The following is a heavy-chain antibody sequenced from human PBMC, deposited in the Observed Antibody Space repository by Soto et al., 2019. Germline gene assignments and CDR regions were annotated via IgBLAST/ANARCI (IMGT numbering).Heavy chain of an antibody. D-gene: IGHD6-19*01. CDR2: ISAGGGST. CDR3: AVAVAGPTAIGY. CDR1: GFTFSSYA. J-gene: IGHJ4*02. V-gene: IGHV3-23*01. Sequence: GGSLRLSCVGSGFTFSSYAMTWVRQAPGKGPEWVSLISAGGGSTYYADSVRGRFTISRDNSKQNTLYLQMNSLRAEDTAVYYCAVAVAGPTAIGYWGQGTLVTVSS.